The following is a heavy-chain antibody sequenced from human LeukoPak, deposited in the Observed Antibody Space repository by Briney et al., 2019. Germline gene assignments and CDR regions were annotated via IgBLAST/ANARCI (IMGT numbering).Heavy chain of an antibody. Sequence: GGSLRLSCAASGFTFSSYGMHWVRQAPGKGLEWVAVIWYDGSNKYYADSVKCRFTISRDNSKNTLYLQMNSLRAEDTAVYYCARERTYYYYGMDVWGQGTTVTVSS. CDR1: GFTFSSYG. V-gene: IGHV3-33*01. J-gene: IGHJ6*02. CDR2: IWYDGSNK. CDR3: ARERTYYYYGMDV.